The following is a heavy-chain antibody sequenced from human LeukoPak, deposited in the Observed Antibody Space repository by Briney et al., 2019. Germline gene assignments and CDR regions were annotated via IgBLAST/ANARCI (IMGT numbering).Heavy chain of an antibody. CDR3: AKDARVSAAMVGDY. Sequence: GGSLRLSCAPSGFTFSSYGMHWVRQAPGKGLGGVAFIRYDGSNKYYADSVKGRFTISRDNSKNTLYLQMNSLRAEDTAVYYCAKDARVSAAMVGDYWGQGTLVTVSS. J-gene: IGHJ4*02. V-gene: IGHV3-30*02. D-gene: IGHD2-2*01. CDR1: GFTFSSYG. CDR2: IRYDGSNK.